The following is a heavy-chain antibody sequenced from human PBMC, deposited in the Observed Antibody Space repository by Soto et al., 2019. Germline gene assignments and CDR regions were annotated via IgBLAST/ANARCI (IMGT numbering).Heavy chain of an antibody. Sequence: QVQLVESGGGVVQPGRSLRLSCEASGFTFSNYGMHWVRQAPGKGLEWVAVIWNDGTSRYYADSVKGRFTISRDNSKNTLFLQMNNLRAEETAVYYFARPDIVAAIGGALDCWGQGTLVTVSS. V-gene: IGHV3-33*01. CDR2: IWNDGTSR. D-gene: IGHD5-12*01. CDR3: ARPDIVAAIGGALDC. CDR1: GFTFSNYG. J-gene: IGHJ4*02.